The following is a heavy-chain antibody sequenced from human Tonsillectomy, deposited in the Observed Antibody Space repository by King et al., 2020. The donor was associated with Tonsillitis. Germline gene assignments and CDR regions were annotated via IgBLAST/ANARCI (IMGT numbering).Heavy chain of an antibody. D-gene: IGHD6-13*01. J-gene: IGHJ4*02. CDR1: GFTFSSYA. V-gene: IGHV3-23*03. Sequence: VQLVESGGGLVQPGGSLRLSCAASGFTFSSYAMSWVRQAPGKGLEWVSVIYSGGSSTYYADSVKGRFTISRDNSKNTLYLQMNSLRAEDTAVYYCANIPCSEKLRGRIAAADNFAYWGQGTLVTVSS. CDR3: ANIPCSEKLRGRIAAADNFAY. CDR2: IYSGGSST.